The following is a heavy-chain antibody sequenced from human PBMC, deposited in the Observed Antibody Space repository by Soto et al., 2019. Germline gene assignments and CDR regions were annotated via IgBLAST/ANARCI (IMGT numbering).Heavy chain of an antibody. Sequence: PSETLSLTCTVSGGSISSGGYYWSWIRQHPGKGLEWIGYIYYSGSTYYNPSLKSRVTISVDTSKNQFSLKLSSVTAADTAVYYCARYKEPASFDYWGQGTLVTVSS. D-gene: IGHD1-1*01. CDR3: ARYKEPASFDY. V-gene: IGHV4-31*03. CDR1: GGSISSGGYY. J-gene: IGHJ4*02. CDR2: IYYSGST.